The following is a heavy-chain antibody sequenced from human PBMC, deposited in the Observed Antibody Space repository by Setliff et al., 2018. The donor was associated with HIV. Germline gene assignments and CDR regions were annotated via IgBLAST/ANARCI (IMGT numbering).Heavy chain of an antibody. CDR3: AKARSEYQLMPWYYYMDV. Sequence: GGSLRLSCVASGFSFSNYGMDWVRQAPGKGLEWVAVMLYDGSDRYYADSVKGRFTISRDNSKKTLYLQMNSLRPEDTAVYHCAKARSEYQLMPWYYYMDVWGQGTTVTVSS. J-gene: IGHJ6*03. CDR1: GFSFSNYG. D-gene: IGHD6-6*01. CDR2: MLYDGSDR. V-gene: IGHV3-30*18.